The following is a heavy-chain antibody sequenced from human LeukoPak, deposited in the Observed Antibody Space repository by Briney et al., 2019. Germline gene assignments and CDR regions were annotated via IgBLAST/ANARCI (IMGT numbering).Heavy chain of an antibody. CDR2: IYSGGST. CDR1: GFTFSSYN. J-gene: IGHJ4*02. V-gene: IGHV3-53*01. CDR3: ARVGWLQFNPTFDY. D-gene: IGHD5-24*01. Sequence: PGGSLRLSCATSGFTFSSYNMNWVRQAPGKGLEWVSVIYSGGSTYYADSVKGRFTISRDNSKNTLYLQMNSLRAEDTAVYYCARVGWLQFNPTFDYWGQGTLVTVSS.